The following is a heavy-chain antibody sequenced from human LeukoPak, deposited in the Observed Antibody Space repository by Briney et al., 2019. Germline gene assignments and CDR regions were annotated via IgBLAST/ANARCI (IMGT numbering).Heavy chain of an antibody. D-gene: IGHD4-17*01. CDR2: INHSGST. V-gene: IGHV4-34*01. J-gene: IGHJ1*01. CDR3: ARGPTVTTSAEYFQH. CDR1: GGSFSGYY. Sequence: PSETLSLTCAVYGGSFSGYYWSWIRQPPGKGLEWIGEINHSGSTNYNPSLKSRVTISVDTSKNQFSLKLSSVTAADTAGYYCARGPTVTTSAEYFQHWGQGTLVTVSS.